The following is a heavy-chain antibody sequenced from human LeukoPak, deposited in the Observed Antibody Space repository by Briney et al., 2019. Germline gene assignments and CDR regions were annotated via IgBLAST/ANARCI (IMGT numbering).Heavy chain of an antibody. CDR2: IYYSGST. V-gene: IGHV4-59*01. D-gene: IGHD3-3*01. J-gene: IGHJ4*02. CDR3: ARSLEWFSNYFDY. Sequence: PSETLSLTCTVSGGSISSYYWSWIRQPPGKGLEWIGYIYYSGSTYYNPSLKSRVTISVDTSKNQFSLKLSSVTAADTAVYYCARSLEWFSNYFDYWGQGTLVTVSS. CDR1: GGSISSYY.